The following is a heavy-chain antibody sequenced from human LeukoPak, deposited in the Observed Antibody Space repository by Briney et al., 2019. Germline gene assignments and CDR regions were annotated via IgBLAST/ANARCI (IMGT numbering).Heavy chain of an antibody. Sequence: PSETLSLTCAVYGGSFSGYYWSWIRQPPGKGLEWIGEINHSGSTNYNPSLKSRVTISVDTSKNQFSLKLSSVTAADTAVYYCASMREPWEVLRAFDIWGQGTRVTVSS. CDR2: INHSGST. D-gene: IGHD1-26*01. V-gene: IGHV4-34*01. J-gene: IGHJ3*02. CDR1: GGSFSGYY. CDR3: ASMREPWEVLRAFDI.